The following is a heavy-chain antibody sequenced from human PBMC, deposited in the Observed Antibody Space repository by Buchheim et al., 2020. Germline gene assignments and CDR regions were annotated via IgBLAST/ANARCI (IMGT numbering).Heavy chain of an antibody. D-gene: IGHD3-3*01. CDR3: ARVYDFWSGISLGMDV. Sequence: EVQLVESGGGSVQPGGSLRLSCAASGFTFSRYWMHWVRQAPGKGLVWVSRINSDGSSTSYAGSVKGRFTISRDNAKNTVYLPINSLRAEDTAVYYCARVYDFWSGISLGMDVWGQGTT. CDR1: GFTFSRYW. J-gene: IGHJ6*01. V-gene: IGHV3-74*01. CDR2: INSDGSST.